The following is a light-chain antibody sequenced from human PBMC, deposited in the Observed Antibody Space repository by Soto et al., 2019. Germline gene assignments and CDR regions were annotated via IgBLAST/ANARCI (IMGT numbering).Light chain of an antibody. CDR3: QQYAGSPRT. CDR1: QNLGTLY. Sequence: EIVLTQSPGTLSLSPGERGTLSCRASQNLGTLYLAWFQQKSGQAPRLLIYSASRRATGIPDRFTGSGSGTDFTLHINRVEPEDFAVYFCQQYAGSPRTFGQGTKVEIK. V-gene: IGKV3-20*01. CDR2: SAS. J-gene: IGKJ1*01.